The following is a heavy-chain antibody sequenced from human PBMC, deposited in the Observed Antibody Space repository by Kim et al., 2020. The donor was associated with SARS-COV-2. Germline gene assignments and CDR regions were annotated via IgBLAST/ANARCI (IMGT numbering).Heavy chain of an antibody. J-gene: IGHJ4*02. D-gene: IGHD1-26*01. Sequence: GGSLRLSCAASGFTFSNAWMSWVRQAPGKGLEWVGRIKSKTDGGTTDYAAPVKGRFTISRDDSKNTLYLQMNSLKTEDTAVYYCTTDPVYSGSYSDYWGQGTLVTVSS. CDR2: IKSKTDGGTT. CDR1: GFTFSNAW. V-gene: IGHV3-15*01. CDR3: TTDPVYSGSYSDY.